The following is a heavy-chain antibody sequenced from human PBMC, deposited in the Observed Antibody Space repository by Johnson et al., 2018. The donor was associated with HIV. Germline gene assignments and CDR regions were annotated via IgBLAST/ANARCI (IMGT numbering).Heavy chain of an antibody. J-gene: IGHJ3*02. D-gene: IGHD3-16*01. CDR3: ARERSRVGGPTPDAFDI. V-gene: IGHV3-20*04. CDR1: GFTFDDYG. CDR2: INWNGGST. Sequence: EVQVVESGGGVVRPGGSLRLSCAASGFTFDDYGMSWVRQAPGKGLEWVSGINWNGGSTGYADSVKGRFTISRDNAKNSLYLQMNSLRAEDTALYYCARERSRVGGPTPDAFDIWGQGTMVTVSS.